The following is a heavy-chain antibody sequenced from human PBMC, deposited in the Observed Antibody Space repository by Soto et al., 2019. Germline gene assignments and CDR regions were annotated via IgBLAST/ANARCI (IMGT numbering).Heavy chain of an antibody. V-gene: IGHV3-30-3*01. CDR3: ARDMYSSDYFVKWFEP. CDR1: GFSFSSYA. J-gene: IGHJ5*02. CDR2: ISHDGINK. D-gene: IGHD6-19*01. Sequence: QVRLVESGGGVVKPGRSLRLSCTASGFSFSSYAMYWFRQPPGKGLEWVAVISHDGINKHYADSVKGRVTVSRDNSNHSLDLQLNSLRGEDTAMNYCARDMYSSDYFVKWFEPWGQGTLVTVSS.